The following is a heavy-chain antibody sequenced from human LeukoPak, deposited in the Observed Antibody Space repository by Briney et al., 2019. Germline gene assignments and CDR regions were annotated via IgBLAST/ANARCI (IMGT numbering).Heavy chain of an antibody. V-gene: IGHV4-59*08. Sequence: SETLSLTCTVSGGSISSYYWSWIRQPPGKGLEWIGFIYYSGSTNYNPSLKSRVTISVDTSKNQFSLKLSSVTAADTAVYYCASHPGGTIFLNWFDPWGQGTLVTVSS. CDR3: ASHPGGTIFLNWFDP. CDR2: IYYSGST. D-gene: IGHD3-3*01. CDR1: GGSISSYY. J-gene: IGHJ5*02.